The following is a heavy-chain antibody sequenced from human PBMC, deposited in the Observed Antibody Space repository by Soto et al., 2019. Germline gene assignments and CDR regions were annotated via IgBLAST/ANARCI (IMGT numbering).Heavy chain of an antibody. D-gene: IGHD3-16*01. Sequence: SETLSLTCTVSGGSISSYYWSWIRQPPGKGLEWIGYIYYSGSTNYNPSLKSRVTISVDTSKNQFSLKLSSVTAADTAVYYCASNTGGDISFDYWGQGTLVTVSS. CDR2: IYYSGST. J-gene: IGHJ4*02. V-gene: IGHV4-59*01. CDR1: GGSISSYY. CDR3: ASNTGGDISFDY.